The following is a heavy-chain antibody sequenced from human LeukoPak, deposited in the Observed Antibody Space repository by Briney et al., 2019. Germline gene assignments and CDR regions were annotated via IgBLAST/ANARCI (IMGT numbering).Heavy chain of an antibody. CDR3: ARDGEVRQGHCSSTSCPVDY. Sequence: ASVKVSCKASGYTFTSYYMHWVRQAPGQGLEWMGIINPSGGSTSYAQKSQGRVTMTRDTSMSTAYMELSGLRFDDTAVYYCARDGEVRQGHCSSTSCPVDYWGQGTLITVSS. CDR1: GYTFTSYY. D-gene: IGHD2-2*01. V-gene: IGHV1-46*01. CDR2: INPSGGST. J-gene: IGHJ4*02.